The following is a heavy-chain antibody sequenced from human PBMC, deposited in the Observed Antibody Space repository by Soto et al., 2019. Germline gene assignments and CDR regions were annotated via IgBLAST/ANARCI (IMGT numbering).Heavy chain of an antibody. Sequence: PVKVPCKASESTFSSYAISGVRHGPGQRLEWMGGIIPIFGTANYAQKFQGRVTITADKSTSTAYMELSSLRSEDTAVYYCARHSMVRGVIHYYYGMDVWGQGTTVTVSS. V-gene: IGHV1-69*06. D-gene: IGHD3-10*01. CDR2: IIPIFGTA. CDR1: ESTFSSYA. J-gene: IGHJ6*02. CDR3: ARHSMVRGVIHYYYGMDV.